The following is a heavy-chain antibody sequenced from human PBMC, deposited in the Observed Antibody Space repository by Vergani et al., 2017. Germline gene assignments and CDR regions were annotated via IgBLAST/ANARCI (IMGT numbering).Heavy chain of an antibody. D-gene: IGHD6-13*01. Sequence: EVQLVESGGGLVQPGGSLRLSCAASGFTFSSYWMSWVRQAPGKGVEWVANIKQDGSEKYYVDSVKGRFAISRDNAKNSLYLQMNSLRAEDTAVYYCARVVGSSWSGGWFDPWGEGTLVTVSS. CDR1: GFTFSSYW. V-gene: IGHV3-7*04. J-gene: IGHJ5*02. CDR2: IKQDGSEK. CDR3: ARVVGSSWSGGWFDP.